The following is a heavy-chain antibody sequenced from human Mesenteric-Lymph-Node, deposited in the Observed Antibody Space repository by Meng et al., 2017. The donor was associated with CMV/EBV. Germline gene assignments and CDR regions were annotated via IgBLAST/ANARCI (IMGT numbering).Heavy chain of an antibody. CDR2: ISAYNGNT. CDR1: GYTFTSYG. CDR3: ARDSPDYGGNSNYYYGMDV. D-gene: IGHD4-23*01. J-gene: IGHJ6*02. V-gene: IGHV1-18*01. Sequence: ASVKVSCKASGYTFTSYGISWVRQAPGQGLEWMGWISAYNGNTNYAQKLQGRVTMTTDTSTSTAYMELRSLRSDDTAVYYCARDSPDYGGNSNYYYGMDVWGQGTTVTVSS.